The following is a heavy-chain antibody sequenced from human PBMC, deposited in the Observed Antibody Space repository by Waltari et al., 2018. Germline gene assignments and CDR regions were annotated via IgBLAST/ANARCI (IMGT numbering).Heavy chain of an antibody. CDR3: TTDLPYGEFDY. V-gene: IGHV3-15*01. CDR2: IKSKTDGGTT. CDR1: GFTFSNAW. D-gene: IGHD4-17*01. Sequence: EVQLVESGGGLVKPGGSLRLSCSASGFTFSNAWMSWVRQAPGKGLEWVGRIKSKTDGGTTDYAAPVKGRFTISRDDSKNTLYLQMNSLKTEDTAVYYCTTDLPYGEFDYWGQGTLVTVSS. J-gene: IGHJ4*02.